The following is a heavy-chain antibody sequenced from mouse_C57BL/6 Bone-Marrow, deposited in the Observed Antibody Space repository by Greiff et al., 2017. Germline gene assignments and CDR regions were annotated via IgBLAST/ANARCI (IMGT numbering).Heavy chain of an antibody. CDR1: GYTFTSYW. D-gene: IGHD2-2*01. CDR2: IDPSDSYT. V-gene: IGHV1-50*01. Sequence: QVQLQQPGAELVKPGASVKLSCKASGYTFTSYWMQWVKQRPGQGLEWIGEIDPSDSYTNYNQKFKGKATLTVDTSSSTAYMQLSSLTSEDSAVYYCAREGLRGYFDVWGTGTTVTVSS. CDR3: AREGLRGYFDV. J-gene: IGHJ1*03.